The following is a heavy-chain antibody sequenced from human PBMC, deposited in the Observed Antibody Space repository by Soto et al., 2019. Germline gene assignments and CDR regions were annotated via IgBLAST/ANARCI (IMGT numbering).Heavy chain of an antibody. V-gene: IGHV3-23*01. CDR1: GFTFSSYA. D-gene: IGHD3-3*01. CDR3: ARDKRDLRFLEWSYYFDY. Sequence: GGSLRLSCAASGFTFSSYAMHWVRQAPGKGLEWVSAISSGGNTYYADSVKGRFTIFRDNSNNMMYLQLKSLRAEDTAVYYCARDKRDLRFLEWSYYFDYWGQGTLVTVSS. CDR2: ISSGGNT. J-gene: IGHJ4*02.